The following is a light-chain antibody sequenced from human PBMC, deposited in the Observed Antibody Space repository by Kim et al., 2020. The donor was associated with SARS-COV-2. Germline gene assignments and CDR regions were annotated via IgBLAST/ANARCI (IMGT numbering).Light chain of an antibody. CDR2: YDS. V-gene: IGLV3-21*04. CDR1: NIGSKS. CDR3: QVWDSTGDHYV. Sequence: SYELTQPPSVSVAPGKTAMITCGGNNIGSKSVHWYQQKPGQAPVLVIYYDSDRPSGIPERFSGSNSGNTATLTISRVEAGDEADYYCQVWDSTGDHYVFGTGTKVTVL. J-gene: IGLJ1*01.